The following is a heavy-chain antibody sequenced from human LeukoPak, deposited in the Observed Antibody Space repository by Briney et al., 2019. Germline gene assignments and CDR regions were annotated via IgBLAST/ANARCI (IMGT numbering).Heavy chain of an antibody. V-gene: IGHV1-69*04. CDR2: IIPILGIA. CDR1: GGTFSSYA. Sequence: SVKVSCKASGGTFSSYAISWVRQAPGQGLEWMGRIIPILGIANYAQKFQGRVTITADKSTSTAYMELSSLRSEDTAVYYCAREGPLFVLDYWGQGTRVAVSS. D-gene: IGHD6-6*01. CDR3: AREGPLFVLDY. J-gene: IGHJ4*02.